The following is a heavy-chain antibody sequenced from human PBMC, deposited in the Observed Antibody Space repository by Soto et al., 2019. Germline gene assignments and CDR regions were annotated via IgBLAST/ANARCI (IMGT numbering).Heavy chain of an antibody. J-gene: IGHJ6*03. D-gene: IGHD3-3*01. CDR3: ARVAIFGVVTRYYYMDV. V-gene: IGHV4-59*01. CDR2: IYYSGST. CDR1: GGSISSYY. Sequence: SETLSLTCTVSGGSISSYYWSWIRQPPGKGLEWIGYIYYSGSTNYNPSLKSRVTISVDTSKNQFSLKLSSVTAADTAVYYFARVAIFGVVTRYYYMDVWGKGTTVTVSS.